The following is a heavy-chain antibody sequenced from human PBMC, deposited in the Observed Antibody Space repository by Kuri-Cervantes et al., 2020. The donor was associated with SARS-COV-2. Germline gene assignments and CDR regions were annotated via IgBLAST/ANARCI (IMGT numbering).Heavy chain of an antibody. J-gene: IGHJ4*02. Sequence: ASVKVSCKASGYTFTGYYMHWVRQAPGQGLEWMGRINPNSGGTNYAQKFQGRVTMTRDTSISTAYMELSRLRSDDTAVYYRARAGGISSGYYYRLDYWGQGTLVTVSS. V-gene: IGHV1-2*06. CDR3: ARAGGISSGYYYRLDY. D-gene: IGHD3-22*01. CDR1: GYTFTGYY. CDR2: INPNSGGT.